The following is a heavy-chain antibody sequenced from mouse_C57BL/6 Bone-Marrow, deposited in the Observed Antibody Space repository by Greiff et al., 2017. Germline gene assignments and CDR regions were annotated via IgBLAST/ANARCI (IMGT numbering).Heavy chain of an antibody. CDR2: INPSSGYT. V-gene: IGHV1-7*01. Sequence: QVQLQQSGAELAKPGASVKLSCKASGYTFTSYWMHWVKQRPGQGLEWIGYINPSSGYTKYNQKFKDKATLTADKSSSTAYMQLSSLTYEDSAVYYCASPLIYDGYYVDYWGQGTTLTVSS. CDR1: GYTFTSYW. D-gene: IGHD2-3*01. J-gene: IGHJ2*01. CDR3: ASPLIYDGYYVDY.